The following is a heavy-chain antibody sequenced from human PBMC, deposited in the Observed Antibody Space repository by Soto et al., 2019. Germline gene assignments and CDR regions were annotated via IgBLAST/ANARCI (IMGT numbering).Heavy chain of an antibody. CDR3: ARGKRYFDWLLAQATQRWGYEARRGFDY. V-gene: IGHV4-34*01. Sequence: QVQLQQWGAGLLKPSETLSLTCAVYGGSFSGYYWSWIRQPPGKGLEWIGEINHSGSTNYNPSLKSRVTISVDTSKNQFSLKLSSVTAADTAVYYCARGKRYFDWLLAQATQRWGYEARRGFDYWGQGTLVTVSS. CDR2: INHSGST. J-gene: IGHJ4*02. D-gene: IGHD3-9*01. CDR1: GGSFSGYY.